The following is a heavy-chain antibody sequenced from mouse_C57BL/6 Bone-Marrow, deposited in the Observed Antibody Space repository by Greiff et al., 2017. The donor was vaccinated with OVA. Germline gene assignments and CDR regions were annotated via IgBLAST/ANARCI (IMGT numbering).Heavy chain of an antibody. Sequence: EVMLVESGGGLVQPKGSLKLSCAASGFSFNTYAMHWVRQAPGKGLEWVARIRSKSNNYATYHADSVKDRFTIARDDSESMLYLQMNNLKTEDTAMYYCVRSYYGYYFWFAYWGQGTLVTVSA. V-gene: IGHV10-1*01. J-gene: IGHJ3*01. CDR1: GFSFNTYA. CDR3: VRSYYGYYFWFAY. D-gene: IGHD2-3*01. CDR2: IRSKSNNYAT.